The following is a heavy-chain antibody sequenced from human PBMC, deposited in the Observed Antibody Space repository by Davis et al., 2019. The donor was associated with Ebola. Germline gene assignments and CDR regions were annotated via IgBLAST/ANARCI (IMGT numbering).Heavy chain of an antibody. CDR2: INPNSGGT. Sequence: ASVKVSCKASGYTFTSYGISWVRQAPGQGLEWMGRINPNSGGTNYAQKFQGRVTMTRDTSISTAYMELSRLRSEDTAVYYCAREEIVVVVAATYYYYGMDVWGQGTTVTVSS. J-gene: IGHJ6*02. CDR1: GYTFTSYG. D-gene: IGHD2-15*01. V-gene: IGHV1-2*06. CDR3: AREEIVVVVAATYYYYGMDV.